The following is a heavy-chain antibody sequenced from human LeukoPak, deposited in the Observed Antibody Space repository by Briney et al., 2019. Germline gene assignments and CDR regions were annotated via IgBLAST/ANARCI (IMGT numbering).Heavy chain of an antibody. V-gene: IGHV6-1*01. J-gene: IGHJ4*02. Sequence: SQTLSLTCAISGDTVSSNSATWSWIRLSPSRGLEGLGRTYYRSKWYIDYEVSVKSRITINPDTSKNQFSLQLNSVTPEDTAVYYCAREDYGAFAYWGQGTPVTVSS. CDR2: TYYRSKWYI. CDR1: GDTVSSNSAT. CDR3: AREDYGAFAY. D-gene: IGHD4-17*01.